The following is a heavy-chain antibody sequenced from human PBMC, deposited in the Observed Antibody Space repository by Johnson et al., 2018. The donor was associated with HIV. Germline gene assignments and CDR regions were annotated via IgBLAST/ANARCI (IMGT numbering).Heavy chain of an antibody. CDR1: GFTFSDYY. CDR2: LCGSGTNI. J-gene: IGHJ3*02. V-gene: IGHV3-11*04. CDR3: ARADLLRWFGEYYAFDI. Sequence: QVQLVESGGGLVKPGGSLRLSCAASGFTFSDYYMSWIRQAPGTGLVWVLYLCGSGTNIYYADSVRGRFTLSRDNAKKSLLLQLNRLRAGDTAVYHCARADLLRWFGEYYAFDIWGQGTMVTVSS. D-gene: IGHD3-10*01.